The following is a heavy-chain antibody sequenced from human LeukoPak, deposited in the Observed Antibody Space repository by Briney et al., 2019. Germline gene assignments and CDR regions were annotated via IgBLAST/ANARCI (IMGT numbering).Heavy chain of an antibody. CDR3: ASYCTNGVCRVFDY. D-gene: IGHD2-8*01. Sequence: PGGSLRLSCAASGFIFSSYWMSWVRQVPGKGLEWVASIKQDGSEKYYVDSVKGRFTISRDNAKNSLYLQMNSLRAEDTAVYYCASYCTNGVCRVFDYWGQGTLVTVSS. J-gene: IGHJ4*02. V-gene: IGHV3-7*01. CDR1: GFIFSSYW. CDR2: IKQDGSEK.